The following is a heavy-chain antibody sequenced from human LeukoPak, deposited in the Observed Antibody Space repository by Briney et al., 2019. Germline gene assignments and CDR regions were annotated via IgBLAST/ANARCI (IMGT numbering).Heavy chain of an antibody. J-gene: IGHJ4*02. Sequence: SEALSLTCTVSGDFISRYYWSWIRQSPGKGLEWIGYVYDRGGTNYNPSLKSRAIISADTSKNQFSLKVTSVTAADTAVYYCARASDSGDWHLGYWGQGTLVTVSS. D-gene: IGHD2-21*02. CDR3: ARASDSGDWHLGY. CDR1: GDFISRYY. CDR2: VYDRGGT. V-gene: IGHV4-59*01.